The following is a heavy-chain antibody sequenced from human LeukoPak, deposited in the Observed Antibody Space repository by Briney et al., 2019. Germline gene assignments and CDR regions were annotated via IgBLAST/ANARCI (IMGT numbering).Heavy chain of an antibody. CDR1: GFTVSNNY. CDR3: AKDTTYYDFWSGYALRDYYYGMDV. Sequence: PGGSLRLSCAASGFTVSNNYMSWVRQAPGKGLEWVSAISGSGGSTYYADSVKGRFTISRDNSKNTLYLQMNSLRAEDTAVYYCAKDTTYYDFWSGYALRDYYYGMDVWGQGTTVTVSS. V-gene: IGHV3-23*01. D-gene: IGHD3-3*01. J-gene: IGHJ6*02. CDR2: ISGSGGST.